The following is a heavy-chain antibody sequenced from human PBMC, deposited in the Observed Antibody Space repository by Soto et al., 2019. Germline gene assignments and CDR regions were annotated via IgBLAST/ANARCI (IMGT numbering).Heavy chain of an antibody. V-gene: IGHV3-23*01. CDR2: ITGSAGST. CDR1: GFTCSSYG. J-gene: IGHJ4*02. CDR3: AKDRNRWLRFDLGY. D-gene: IGHD5-12*01. Sequence: EVQLLESGGGLVQPGGSLRLSCAASGFTCSSYGMSWVRQAPGKGLEWVSSITGSAGSTYYADSVKGRFTISRDNSKNTLYLQMNSLRAEDTAVYYCAKDRNRWLRFDLGYWGQGTLVTVSS.